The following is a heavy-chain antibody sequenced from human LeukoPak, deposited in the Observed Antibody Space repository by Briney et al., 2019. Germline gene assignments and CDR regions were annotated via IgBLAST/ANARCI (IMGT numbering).Heavy chain of an antibody. J-gene: IGHJ1*01. CDR3: ASGPSRCSSTSCYARLGYFQH. D-gene: IGHD2-2*01. CDR1: GGTFSSYA. Sequence: SVKVSCKASGGTFSSYAISWVRQASGQGLEWMGGIIPIFGTANYAQKFQGRVTITADESTSTAYMELSSLRSEDTAVYYCASGPSRCSSTSCYARLGYFQHWGQGTLVTVSS. V-gene: IGHV1-69*13. CDR2: IIPIFGTA.